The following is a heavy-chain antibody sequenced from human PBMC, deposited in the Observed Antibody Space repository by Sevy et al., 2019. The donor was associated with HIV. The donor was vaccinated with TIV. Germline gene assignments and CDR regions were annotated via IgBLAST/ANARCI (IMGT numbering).Heavy chain of an antibody. D-gene: IGHD2-2*01. V-gene: IGHV3-74*01. CDR1: GFTFSSYW. Sequence: GGSLRLSCAASGFTFSSYWMHWVRQAPGKGLVWVSRINSDGSSTGYADSVKGRFTISRDNAKNTLYLQMNSLRAEDTAVYYCARGRYCSSTSCYYYYYGMDVWGQGTTVTVSS. J-gene: IGHJ6*02. CDR3: ARGRYCSSTSCYYYYYGMDV. CDR2: INSDGSST.